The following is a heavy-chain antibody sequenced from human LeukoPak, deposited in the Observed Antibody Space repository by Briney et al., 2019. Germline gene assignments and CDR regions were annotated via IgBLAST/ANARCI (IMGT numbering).Heavy chain of an antibody. D-gene: IGHD5-18*01. CDR3: ARGGGGYSYDWFDP. CDR1: GYTFTGYY. CDR2: INPNSGGT. V-gene: IGHV1-2*06. J-gene: IGHJ5*02. Sequence: ASVKVSCKASGYTFTGYYMHWVRQAPGQGLEWMGRINPNSGGTNYAQKFQGRVTMTRDTSISAAYMELSRLRSDDTAVYYCARGGGGYSYDWFDPWGQGTLVTVSS.